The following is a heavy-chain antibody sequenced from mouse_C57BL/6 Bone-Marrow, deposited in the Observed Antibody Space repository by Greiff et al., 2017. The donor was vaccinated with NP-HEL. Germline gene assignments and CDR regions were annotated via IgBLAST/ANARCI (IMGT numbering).Heavy chain of an antibody. CDR1: GYAFSSSW. Sequence: VQLQESGPELVKPGASVKISCKASGYAFSSSWMNWVKQRPGKGLEWIGRIYPGDGDTNYNGKFKGKATLTADKSSSTAYMQLSSLTSEDSAVYFCAREYDYDVSYWYFDVWGTGTTVTVSS. D-gene: IGHD2-4*01. J-gene: IGHJ1*03. CDR2: IYPGDGDT. V-gene: IGHV1-82*01. CDR3: AREYDYDVSYWYFDV.